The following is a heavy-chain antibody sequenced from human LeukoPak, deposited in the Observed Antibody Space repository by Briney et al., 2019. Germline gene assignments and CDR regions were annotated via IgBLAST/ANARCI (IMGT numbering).Heavy chain of an antibody. CDR2: INQGGRT. CDR3: ARGKRVWFGELMTSFSYFYIDV. CDR1: GGSFGDYL. V-gene: IGHV4-34*01. J-gene: IGHJ6*03. D-gene: IGHD3-10*01. Sequence: SETLSLTCAVNGGSFGDYLWTWIRQSPGKGREWIGEINQGGRTNFNPSLKSRVTISADRSKYHFSLTLRSVTAVDTAVYYCARGKRVWFGELMTSFSYFYIDVWGRGTTVIVSS.